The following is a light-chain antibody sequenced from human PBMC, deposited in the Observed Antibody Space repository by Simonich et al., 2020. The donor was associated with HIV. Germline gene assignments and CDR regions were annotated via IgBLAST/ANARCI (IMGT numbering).Light chain of an antibody. CDR2: EGS. CDR3: CSYAGSNYV. CDR1: SSDVGSYNL. Sequence: QSALTQPASVSGSPGQSITISCTGTSSDVGSYNLVSWYQQHPGKAPKLIIYEGSKRPSGVSNRFSGSKSGNTASLTISGLQAEDEADYYCCSYAGSNYVFGTGTKVTVL. J-gene: IGLJ1*01. V-gene: IGLV2-23*01.